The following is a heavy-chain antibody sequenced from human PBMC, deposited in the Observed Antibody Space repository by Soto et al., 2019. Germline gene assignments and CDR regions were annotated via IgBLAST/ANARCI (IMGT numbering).Heavy chain of an antibody. Sequence: GESLKISCAASGFTFGRNAMSWVRQAPGKGLEWVSAISGSGGDTYYADSVKGRFTISRDNSKNTLYLQMNSLRAEDTAVYYCLKYCSSTSCYSYYAMDVWGQGTTVTVSS. V-gene: IGHV3-23*01. CDR2: ISGSGGDT. D-gene: IGHD2-2*01. CDR3: LKYCSSTSCYSYYAMDV. J-gene: IGHJ6*02. CDR1: GFTFGRNA.